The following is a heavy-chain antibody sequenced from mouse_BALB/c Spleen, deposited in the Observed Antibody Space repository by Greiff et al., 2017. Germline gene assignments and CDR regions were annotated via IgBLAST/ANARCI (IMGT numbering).Heavy chain of an antibody. CDR1: GFAFSSYD. CDR3: ARDYYGSRGAMDY. D-gene: IGHD1-1*01. J-gene: IGHJ4*01. CDR2: ISSGGGST. V-gene: IGHV5-12-1*01. Sequence: EVHLVESGGGLVKPGGSLKLSCAASGFAFSSYDMSWVRQTPEKRLEWVAYISSGGGSTYYPDTVKGRFTISRDNAKNTLYLQMSSLKSEDTAMYYCARDYYGSRGAMDYWGQGTSVTVSS.